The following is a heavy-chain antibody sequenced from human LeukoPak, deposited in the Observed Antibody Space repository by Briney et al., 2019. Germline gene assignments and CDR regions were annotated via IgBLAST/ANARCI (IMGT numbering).Heavy chain of an antibody. D-gene: IGHD3-22*01. CDR2: ISTSGSTI. CDR1: GFTFSSYE. V-gene: IGHV3-48*03. J-gene: IGHJ4*02. Sequence: QPVRSLRLSCAASGFTFSSYEMNWVRRAPGKGLEWVSYISTSGSTISYAASVKGRFPISRDNAKNSLYLKMNSLRAEDTAVYYCARDGPAYSDSSGYSDYWGQGTLVTVSS. CDR3: ARDGPAYSDSSGYSDY.